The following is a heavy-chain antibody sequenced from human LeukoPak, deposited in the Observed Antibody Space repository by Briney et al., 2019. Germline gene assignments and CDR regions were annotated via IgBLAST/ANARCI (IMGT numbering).Heavy chain of an antibody. V-gene: IGHV3-23*01. Sequence: GGSLRLSCAASGFTFSSYAMSWVRQAPGKGLEWVSAISGSGGSTYYADSVKGRFTISRDDSKNTLYLQMNSLRAEDTAVYYCARGPPGSDHFDYWGQGTLVTVSS. CDR1: GFTFSSYA. J-gene: IGHJ4*02. CDR3: ARGPPGSDHFDY. CDR2: ISGSGGST.